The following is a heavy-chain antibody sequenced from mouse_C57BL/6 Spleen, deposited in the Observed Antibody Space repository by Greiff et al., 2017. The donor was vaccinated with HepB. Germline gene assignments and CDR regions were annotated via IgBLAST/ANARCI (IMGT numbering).Heavy chain of an antibody. V-gene: IGHV3-6*01. CDR3: AREDLDFDY. Sequence: EVQLQESGPGLVKPSQSLSLTCSVPGYSITSGYYWNWIRQFPGNKLEWMGYISYDGSNNYNPSLKNRISITRDTSKNQFFLKLNSVTTEDTATYYCAREDLDFDYWGQGTTLTVSS. CDR2: ISYDGSN. J-gene: IGHJ2*01. CDR1: GYSITSGYY.